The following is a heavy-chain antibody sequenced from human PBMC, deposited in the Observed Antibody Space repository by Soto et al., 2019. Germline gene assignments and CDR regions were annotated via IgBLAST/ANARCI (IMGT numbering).Heavy chain of an antibody. CDR3: ARLEGLATISYYFDF. D-gene: IGHD3-9*01. Sequence: QLQESGPGLVKPSETLSLTCSVSGDSINSDKYYWGWIRQPPGKGLESIGSIYYRGNTYYNPSLQTRVTISLDKSKSQFSLRLNSVTAADSAVYFCARLEGLATISYYFDFWGQGAQVTVSS. J-gene: IGHJ4*02. CDR2: IYYRGNT. CDR1: GDSINSDKYY. V-gene: IGHV4-39*01.